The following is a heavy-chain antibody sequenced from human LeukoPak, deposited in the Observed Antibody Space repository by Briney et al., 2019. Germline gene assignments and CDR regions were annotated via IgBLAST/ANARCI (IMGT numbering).Heavy chain of an antibody. CDR3: AREEGPYFDC. J-gene: IGHJ4*02. Sequence: GGSLRLSCAASGCTFDDHGMSWVRQAPGKGLEWVSALNWNGDNTGYADSVKGRFTISRDNAKKSLYLQMNSLTAEDTAFYYCAREEGPYFDCWGQGTLVTVSS. CDR1: GCTFDDHG. V-gene: IGHV3-20*04. CDR2: LNWNGDNT.